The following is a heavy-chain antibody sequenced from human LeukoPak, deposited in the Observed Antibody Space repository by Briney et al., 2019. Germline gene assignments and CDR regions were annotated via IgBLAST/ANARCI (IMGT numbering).Heavy chain of an antibody. Sequence: GGSLRLSCAASEFTFSSHAMSWVRQAPGKGLEWVSVIFGNGVKTYYADSLKGRFTISRDNSKSTLYLQMNSLRADDTAVYYCARVGDWSNYFGMDAWGQGTTVSVSS. V-gene: IGHV3-23*01. D-gene: IGHD3-16*01. J-gene: IGHJ6*02. CDR3: ARVGDWSNYFGMDA. CDR2: IFGNGVKT. CDR1: EFTFSSHA.